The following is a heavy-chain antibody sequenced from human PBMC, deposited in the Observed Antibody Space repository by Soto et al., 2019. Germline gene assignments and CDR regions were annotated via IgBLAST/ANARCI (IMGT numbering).Heavy chain of an antibody. CDR2: IIPIFGTA. CDR3: ARDRSFVQANYYYYGMDV. J-gene: IGHJ6*02. D-gene: IGHD1-1*01. CDR1: GGTFSSYA. V-gene: IGHV1-69*13. Sequence: GASVKVSCKASGGTFSSYAISWVRQAPGQGLEWMGGIIPIFGTANYAQKFQGRVTITADESTSTAYMELSSLRSEDTAVYYCARDRSFVQANYYYYGMDVWGQGTTVTVSS.